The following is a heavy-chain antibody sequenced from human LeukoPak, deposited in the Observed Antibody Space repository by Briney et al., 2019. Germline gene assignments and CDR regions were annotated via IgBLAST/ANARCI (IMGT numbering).Heavy chain of an antibody. CDR2: IIPILGIA. CDR3: ARAILRGIVVSKFDP. D-gene: IGHD3-22*01. Sequence: GASVKVSCKASGGTFSSYAISWVRQAPGQGLEWMGRIIPILGIANYAQKFQGRVTITRDTSASTAYMELSSLRSEDTAVYYCARAILRGIVVSKFDPWGQGTLVTVSS. V-gene: IGHV1-69*04. CDR1: GGTFSSYA. J-gene: IGHJ5*02.